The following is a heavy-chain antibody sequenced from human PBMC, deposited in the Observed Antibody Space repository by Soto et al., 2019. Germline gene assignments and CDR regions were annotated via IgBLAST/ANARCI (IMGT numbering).Heavy chain of an antibody. CDR3: ARDKRDLRFLEWSYYFDY. D-gene: IGHD3-3*01. J-gene: IGHJ4*02. Sequence: GGSLRLSCAPSGFTFSNYAMHWVRQAPGKGLEWVAVLSYDGSNKYYADSVKGRFTISRDYSKNTLYLQMNSLRAEDTAVYYCARDKRDLRFLEWSYYFDYWGQGTQVTVSS. CDR2: LSYDGSNK. CDR1: GFTFSNYA. V-gene: IGHV3-30-3*01.